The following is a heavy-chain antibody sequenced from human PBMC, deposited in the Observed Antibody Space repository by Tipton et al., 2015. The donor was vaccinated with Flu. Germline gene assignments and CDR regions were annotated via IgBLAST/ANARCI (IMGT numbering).Heavy chain of an antibody. CDR1: GGSISSSSYY. V-gene: IGHV4-39*01. Sequence: TLSLTCTVSGGSISSSSYYRGWIRQPPGKGLEWIGSIYYSGSTYYNPSLKSRVTISVDTSKNQFSLKLSSVTAADTAVYYCARPGESLHGTFDPWGQGTLVTVSS. CDR2: IYYSGST. CDR3: ARPGESLHGTFDP. J-gene: IGHJ5*02. D-gene: IGHD1-1*01.